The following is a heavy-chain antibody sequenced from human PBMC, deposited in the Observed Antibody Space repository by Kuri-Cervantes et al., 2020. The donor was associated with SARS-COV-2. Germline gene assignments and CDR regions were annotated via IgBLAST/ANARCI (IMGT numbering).Heavy chain of an antibody. Sequence: SCTVSGGSISSGDYYWSWIRQPPGKGLEWIGYIYYSGSTYYNPSLKSRVTISVDTSKNQFSLKLSSVTAADTAVYYCARDYNYYDFWSGYLGFVDWGQGTPVTVSS. CDR3: ARDYNYYDFWSGYLGFVD. CDR1: GGSISSGDYY. V-gene: IGHV4-30-4*01. CDR2: IYYSGST. J-gene: IGHJ4*02. D-gene: IGHD3-3*01.